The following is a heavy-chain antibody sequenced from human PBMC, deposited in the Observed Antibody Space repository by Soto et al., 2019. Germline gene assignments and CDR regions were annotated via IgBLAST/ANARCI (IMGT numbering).Heavy chain of an antibody. CDR3: VKEGGGNTGWFEIEY. CDR2: VSGSGGTS. V-gene: IGHV3-23*01. J-gene: IGHJ4*02. CDR1: GFKFGDYA. Sequence: PXGSLRLSCEASGFKFGDYAMSWVRRAPGKGLEWVAGVSGSGGTSGYGDSAKGRFTIARDNSQNTVSLQMRSLRAEDTAVYYCVKEGGGNTGWFEIEYWGLGTLVTVSS. D-gene: IGHD6-19*01.